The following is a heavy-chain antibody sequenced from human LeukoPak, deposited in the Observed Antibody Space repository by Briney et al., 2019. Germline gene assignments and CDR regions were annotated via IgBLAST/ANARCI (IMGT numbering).Heavy chain of an antibody. J-gene: IGHJ4*02. V-gene: IGHV3-48*03. CDR3: ARDIVNGPFVISLES. D-gene: IGHD2-21*01. CDR1: GFSLSTYE. CDR2: INSGGNTQ. Sequence: GGSLRLSCAASGFSLSTYEMNWIRQVPGKGLEWVSHINSGGNTQYYADSVRGRFTMSRDNAKNSLDLQMNSLRAEDTAVYYCARDIVNGPFVISLESWGQGALVTVSS.